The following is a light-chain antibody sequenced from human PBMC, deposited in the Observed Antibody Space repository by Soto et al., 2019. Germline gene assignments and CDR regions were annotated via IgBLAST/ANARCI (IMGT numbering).Light chain of an antibody. CDR2: EVN. CDR3: CSYAGSFNFV. V-gene: IGLV2-23*02. J-gene: IGLJ3*02. Sequence: QSALTQPASVSGSPGQSITISCTGTSSDVVSYNLVSWYQHHPGKAPKLMIFEVNKRPSGVSNRFSGSKSGNTASLTISGLQAEDEADYYCCSYAGSFNFVFGGGTQLTVL. CDR1: SSDVVSYNL.